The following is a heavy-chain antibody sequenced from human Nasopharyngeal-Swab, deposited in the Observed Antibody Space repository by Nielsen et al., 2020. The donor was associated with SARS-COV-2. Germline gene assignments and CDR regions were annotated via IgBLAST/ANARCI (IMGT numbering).Heavy chain of an antibody. V-gene: IGHV4-39*01. J-gene: IGHJ4*02. CDR2: IYYSGST. CDR3: ARHRPLLRYFDPGFDY. Sequence: GSLRLSCTVSGGSISSSSYYWGWIRQPPGKGLEWIGSIYYSGSTYYNPSLKSRVTISVDTSKNQFSLKLSSVTAADTAVYYCARHRPLLRYFDPGFDYWGQGTLVTVSS. CDR1: GGSISSSSYY. D-gene: IGHD3-9*01.